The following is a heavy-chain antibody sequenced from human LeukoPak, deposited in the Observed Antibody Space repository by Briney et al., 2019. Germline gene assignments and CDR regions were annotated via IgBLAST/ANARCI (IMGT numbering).Heavy chain of an antibody. D-gene: IGHD3-3*01. Sequence: GGSLRLSCAASGFTFSSYGMHWVRQAPGKGLEWAAVISYDGSNKYYADSVKGRFTISRDNSKNTLYLQMNSLRAEDTAVYYCAKEVSRFWSGYDRWGQGTLVTVSS. V-gene: IGHV3-30*18. CDR1: GFTFSSYG. J-gene: IGHJ5*02. CDR2: ISYDGSNK. CDR3: AKEVSRFWSGYDR.